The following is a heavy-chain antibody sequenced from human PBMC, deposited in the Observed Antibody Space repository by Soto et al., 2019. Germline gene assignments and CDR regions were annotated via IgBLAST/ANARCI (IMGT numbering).Heavy chain of an antibody. CDR1: GYTFTSYD. Sequence: ASVKVSCKASGYTFTSYDINWVRQATGQGLEWMGWMNPNSGNTGYAQKFQGRVTMTTDTSTSTAYMELRSLRSDDTAVYYCASYGVRNYYYYMDVWGKGTTVTVSS. V-gene: IGHV1-8*01. D-gene: IGHD4-17*01. CDR3: ASYGVRNYYYYMDV. J-gene: IGHJ6*03. CDR2: MNPNSGNT.